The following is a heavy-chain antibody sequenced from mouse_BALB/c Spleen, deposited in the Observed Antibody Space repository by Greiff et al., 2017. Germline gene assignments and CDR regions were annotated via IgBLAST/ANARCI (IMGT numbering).Heavy chain of an antibody. V-gene: IGHV1-84*02. D-gene: IGHD2-4*01. CDR1: GYTFTDYY. CDR2: IYPGSGNT. CDR3: ARSSYDYYWYFDV. Sequence: QVQLKQSGPELVKPGASVKISCKASGYTFTDYYINWVKQKPGQGLEWIGWIYPGSGNTKYNEKFKGKATLTVDTSSSTAYMQLSSLTSKDTAVYFCARSSYDYYWYFDVWGAGTTVTVSS. J-gene: IGHJ1*01.